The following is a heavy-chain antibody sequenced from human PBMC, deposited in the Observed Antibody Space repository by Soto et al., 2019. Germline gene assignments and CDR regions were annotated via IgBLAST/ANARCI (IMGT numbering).Heavy chain of an antibody. CDR1: GFTFSDYY. D-gene: IGHD2-8*01. V-gene: IGHV3-11*06. J-gene: IGHJ4*02. CDR3: ARTPDCTNGVCSAGFDY. CDR2: ISSSSSYT. Sequence: LRLSCAASGFTFSDYYMSWIRQAPGKGLEWVSYISSSSSYTNYADSVKGRFTISRDNAKNSLYLQMNSLRAEDTAVYYCARTPDCTNGVCSAGFDYWGQGTLVTVSS.